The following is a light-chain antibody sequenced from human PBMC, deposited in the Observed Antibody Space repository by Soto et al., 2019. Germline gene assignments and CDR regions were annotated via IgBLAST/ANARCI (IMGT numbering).Light chain of an antibody. Sequence: QSALTQPRSVSGSPGQSVTISCTGTSSDVGGYNYVCWYQQHPGKAPKLMIYDVSKRPSGVPDRFSGSKSGNTASLTISGLQAEDEADYYSCSYAGSYTWVFGGGTKLTVL. CDR2: DVS. CDR3: CSYAGSYTWV. CDR1: SSDVGGYNY. V-gene: IGLV2-11*01. J-gene: IGLJ3*02.